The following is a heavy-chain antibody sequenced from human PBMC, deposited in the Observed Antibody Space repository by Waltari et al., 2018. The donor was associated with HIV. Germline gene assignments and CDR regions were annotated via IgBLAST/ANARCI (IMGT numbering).Heavy chain of an antibody. CDR2: IRDKAYGGTT. V-gene: IGHV3-49*04. Sequence: EVQLVESGGGLVQPGRSLRLSCTTSGFTFGDYAMSWVRQAPGKGLEWVGFIRDKAYGGTTEYAASVKGRFSISRDDSKSIAYLQVNSLKTEDTAVYFCIREGYHYYFDYWGQGTLVTVSS. J-gene: IGHJ4*02. D-gene: IGHD5-18*01. CDR1: GFTFGDYA. CDR3: IREGYHYYFDY.